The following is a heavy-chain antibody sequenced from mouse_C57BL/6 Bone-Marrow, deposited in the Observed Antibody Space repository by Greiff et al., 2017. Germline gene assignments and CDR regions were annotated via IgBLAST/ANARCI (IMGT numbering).Heavy chain of an antibody. CDR3: TINWDYFDY. V-gene: IGHV14-4*01. CDR1: GFNITDYY. J-gene: IGHJ2*01. Sequence: VQLQQSGAELVRPGASVKLSCTASGFNITDYYMHWVKQRPEQGLEWIGWIDPENGDTEYASKFQGQATITADTSSNTAYLQLSSLTSEDSAVDCCTINWDYFDYWGQGTTLTVSS. D-gene: IGHD4-1*02. CDR2: IDPENGDT.